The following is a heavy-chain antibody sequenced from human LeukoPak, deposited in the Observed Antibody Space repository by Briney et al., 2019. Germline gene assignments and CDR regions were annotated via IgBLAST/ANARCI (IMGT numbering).Heavy chain of an antibody. V-gene: IGHV3-23*01. CDR1: GFTFSNNG. D-gene: IGHD6-13*01. J-gene: IGHJ4*02. CDR2: ISGSGVST. Sequence: GGSLRLSCTASGFTFSNNGMHWVRQAPGKGLEWVSAISGSGVSTYYADSVKGRFTISRDNSKNTLYLQMNSLRAEDTAVYYCAKPYSNSWYNFDYWGQGTLVTVSS. CDR3: AKPYSNSWYNFDY.